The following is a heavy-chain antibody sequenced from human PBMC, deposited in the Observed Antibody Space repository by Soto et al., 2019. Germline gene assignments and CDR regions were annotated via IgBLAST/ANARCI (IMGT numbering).Heavy chain of an antibody. D-gene: IGHD2-15*01. J-gene: IGHJ5*02. CDR1: GGSISSYY. CDR3: ARLVVVVAATRGGNWFDP. V-gene: IGHV4-59*01. CDR2: IYYSGST. Sequence: SETLSLTCTVSGGSISSYYWSWIRQPPGKGLEWIGYIYYSGSTNYNPSLKSRVTISVDTSKNQFSLKLSSVTAADTAVYYCARLVVVVAATRGGNWFDPWGQGTLVTVSS.